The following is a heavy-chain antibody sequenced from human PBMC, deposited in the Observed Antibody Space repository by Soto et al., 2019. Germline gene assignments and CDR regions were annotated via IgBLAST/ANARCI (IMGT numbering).Heavy chain of an antibody. V-gene: IGHV1-8*01. J-gene: IGHJ4*02. CDR3: AIARSAYLDC. CDR1: GYTFSSYD. D-gene: IGHD6-25*01. Sequence: QVQLVQSGAEVKKPGASVKVSCKASGYTFSSYDVNWVRRATGQGLEWMAWMNPNSGNTGYAQKVQGRVTMTRNTSTSTAYMELRSLGSEDTAVYYCAIARSAYLDCWGQGTMVTVSS. CDR2: MNPNSGNT.